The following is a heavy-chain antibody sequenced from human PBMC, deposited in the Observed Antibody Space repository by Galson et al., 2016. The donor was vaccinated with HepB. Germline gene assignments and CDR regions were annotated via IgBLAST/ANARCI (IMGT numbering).Heavy chain of an antibody. CDR2: ISAYNGNT. CDR1: GYTFSNYG. V-gene: IGHV1-18*01. CDR3: ARDKALAARGPFDP. D-gene: IGHD6-19*01. Sequence: SVKVSCKASGYTFSNYGISWVRQAPGQGLEWMGWISAYNGNTDYAHKFQGRVTMTTDPSTSQAHMEMRSLRSDDAAEYYCARDKALAARGPFDPWGQGTLVTVSS. J-gene: IGHJ5*02.